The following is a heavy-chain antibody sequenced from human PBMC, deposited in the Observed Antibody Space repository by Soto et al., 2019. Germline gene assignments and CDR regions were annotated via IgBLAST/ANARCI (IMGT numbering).Heavy chain of an antibody. CDR2: TYYRSRWYS. CDR1: GDSVSRNSAA. Sequence: SQTLSLTCAISGDSVSRNSAAWNWIRQSPSRGLEWLGRTYYRSRWYSDYAGSVKSRITINADTSKNQFSLHLNSVTPQDTAVYYCARGPSPLAYWGRGTVVTVSS. V-gene: IGHV6-1*01. J-gene: IGHJ4*02. D-gene: IGHD6-6*01. CDR3: ARGPSPLAY.